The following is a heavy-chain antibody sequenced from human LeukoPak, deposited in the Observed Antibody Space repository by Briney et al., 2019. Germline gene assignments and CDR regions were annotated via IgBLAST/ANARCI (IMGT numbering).Heavy chain of an antibody. Sequence: PSETLSLTRTVSGGSLKSHFWSWVRPPPGKRLEWIGYIFHSGSTNYNPSLKSRVTISVDTSKNQFSLRLTSVTAAHTAVYYCVRTNPWDLTYYFDYWGQGTLVTVSS. CDR1: GGSLKSHF. J-gene: IGHJ4*02. CDR2: IFHSGST. V-gene: IGHV4-59*11. CDR3: VRTNPWDLTYYFDY. D-gene: IGHD1-14*01.